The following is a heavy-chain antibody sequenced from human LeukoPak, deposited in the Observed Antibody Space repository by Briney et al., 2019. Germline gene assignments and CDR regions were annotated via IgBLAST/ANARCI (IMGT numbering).Heavy chain of an antibody. D-gene: IGHD2-21*02. J-gene: IGHJ4*02. CDR3: AKDGLYCGGDCPLSY. V-gene: IGHV3-23*01. CDR2: ISGSDDST. Sequence: SGGSLRLSCAASGFTVSSNYMSWVRQAPGKGLEWVSAISGSDDSTYYADSVKGRFTISRDNSKNTLYLQMNSLRAEDTAVYYCAKDGLYCGGDCPLSYWGQGTLVTVSS. CDR1: GFTVSSNY.